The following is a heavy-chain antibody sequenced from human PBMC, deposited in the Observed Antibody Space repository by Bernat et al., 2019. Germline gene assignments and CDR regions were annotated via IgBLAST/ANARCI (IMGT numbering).Heavy chain of an antibody. D-gene: IGHD2-15*01. CDR3: ARGTVAGSPPPFDY. Sequence: EVQLVESGGGLVQPGGSLRLSCAASGFTFSSYWMSWVRQAPGKGLEWVSYISSSSSYTNYADSVKGRFTISRDNAKNSLYLQMNSLRAEDTAVYYCARGTVAGSPPPFDYWGQGTLITVSS. CDR1: GFTFSSYW. CDR2: ISSSSSYT. V-gene: IGHV3-21*05. J-gene: IGHJ4*02.